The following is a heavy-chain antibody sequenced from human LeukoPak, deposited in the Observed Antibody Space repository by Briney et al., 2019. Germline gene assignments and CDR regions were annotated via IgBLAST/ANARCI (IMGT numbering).Heavy chain of an antibody. CDR2: ISYDGSNK. V-gene: IGHV3-30-3*01. CDR1: GFTFSSYA. Sequence: GGSLRLSCAASGFTFSSYAMHWVRQAPGKGLEWVAVISYDGSNKYYADSVKGRFTISRDNAKNSLYLQMNSLRAEDTAVYYCARDPSGTYYPRVSGALDIWGQGTMVTVSS. D-gene: IGHD1-26*01. J-gene: IGHJ3*02. CDR3: ARDPSGTYYPRVSGALDI.